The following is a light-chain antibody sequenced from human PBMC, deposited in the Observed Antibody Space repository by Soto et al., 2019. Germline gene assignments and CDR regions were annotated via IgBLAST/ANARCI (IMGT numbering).Light chain of an antibody. CDR2: GAS. CDR3: QHYNNWPPWT. J-gene: IGKJ1*01. V-gene: IGKV3-15*01. Sequence: EIVMTQSPATLSVSAGDRAKFSCRASQSVSSNLAWYQQKPGQAPRLLIYGASIRATGIPARFSGSGSGTEFSLIISSLQSADFAVSYCQHYNNWPPWTFGQGTKVDIK. CDR1: QSVSSN.